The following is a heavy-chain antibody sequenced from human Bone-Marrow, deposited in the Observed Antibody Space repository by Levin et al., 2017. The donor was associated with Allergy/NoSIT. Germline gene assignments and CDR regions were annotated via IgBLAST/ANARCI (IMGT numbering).Heavy chain of an antibody. Sequence: GGSLRLSCAASGFTFSSYGMHWVRQAPGKGLEWVAVIWYDGSNKYYADSVKGRFTISRDNSKNTLYLQMNSLRAEDTAVYYCARTKIGYYYYMDVWGKGTTVTVSS. J-gene: IGHJ6*03. D-gene: IGHD2-8*01. V-gene: IGHV3-33*01. CDR3: ARTKIGYYYYMDV. CDR2: IWYDGSNK. CDR1: GFTFSSYG.